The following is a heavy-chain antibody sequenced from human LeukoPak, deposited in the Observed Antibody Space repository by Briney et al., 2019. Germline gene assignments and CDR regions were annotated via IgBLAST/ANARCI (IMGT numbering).Heavy chain of an antibody. D-gene: IGHD6-6*01. V-gene: IGHV3-30-3*01. Sequence: GRSLRLSCAASGFTFCSYAMHWVRQAPGKGLEWVAVISYDGSNKYYADSVKGRFTISRDNSKNTLYLQMNSLRAEDTAVYYCAREIAARQYFDYWGQGTLVTVSS. CDR3: AREIAARQYFDY. J-gene: IGHJ4*02. CDR2: ISYDGSNK. CDR1: GFTFCSYA.